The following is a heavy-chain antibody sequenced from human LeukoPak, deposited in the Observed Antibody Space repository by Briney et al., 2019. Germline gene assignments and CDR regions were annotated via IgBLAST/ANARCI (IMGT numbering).Heavy chain of an antibody. V-gene: IGHV3-7*01. J-gene: IGHJ4*02. D-gene: IGHD6-13*01. Sequence: GGSLRLSCAASGFTFSNYWMSWVRQAPGKGLEWVANIKQDGSEKYYVDSVKGRFTISRDNAKNSLYLQMNSLRAEDTAVFYCARRGYSSSWYGSPFDYWGQGTLVTVSS. CDR1: GFTFSNYW. CDR3: ARRGYSSSWYGSPFDY. CDR2: IKQDGSEK.